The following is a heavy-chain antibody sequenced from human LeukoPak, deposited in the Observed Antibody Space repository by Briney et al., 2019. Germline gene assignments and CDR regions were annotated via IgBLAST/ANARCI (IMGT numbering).Heavy chain of an antibody. CDR3: ARYCSGGSCYSGFDY. V-gene: IGHV1-18*01. Sequence: GASVKVSCKTSGYSFTSHGISWVRQAPGQGLEWMGWISGYNGNTNYAQKFQGRVTMTTDASTRTAHMEVRGLRSDDTAVYYCARYCSGGSCYSGFDYWGQGTLVTVSS. D-gene: IGHD2-15*01. CDR1: GYSFTSHG. CDR2: ISGYNGNT. J-gene: IGHJ4*02.